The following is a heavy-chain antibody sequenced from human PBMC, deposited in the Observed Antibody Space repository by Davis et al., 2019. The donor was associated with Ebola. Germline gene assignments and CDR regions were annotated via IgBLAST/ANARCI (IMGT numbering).Heavy chain of an antibody. J-gene: IGHJ4*02. CDR1: GFTFSDHY. Sequence: GESLKISCAASGFTFSDHYMDWVRQAPGKGLEWVSAISGSGGSTYYADSVKGRFTISRDNSKNTLYLQMNSLRAEDTAVYYCAKDSWYGDYFDYWGQGTLVTVSS. CDR2: ISGSGGST. V-gene: IGHV3-23*01. D-gene: IGHD4-17*01. CDR3: AKDSWYGDYFDY.